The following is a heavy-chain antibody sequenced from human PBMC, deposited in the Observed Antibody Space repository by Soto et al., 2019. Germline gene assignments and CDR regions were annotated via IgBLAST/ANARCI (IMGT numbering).Heavy chain of an antibody. D-gene: IGHD5-12*01. CDR2: IYYRGNA. CDR3: ARLEGLATISYYFDF. J-gene: IGHJ4*02. Sequence: QLQLQESGPGLVKPSETLSLTCSVSDDSINSDKYYWGWIRQPPGKGLEWIGSIYYRGNAYYNPTLQTPVTLSPDKSKSQFSLTLNSVTAADSAVYFCARLEGLATISYYFDFWGPGALVTVSS. V-gene: IGHV4-39*01. CDR1: DDSINSDKYY.